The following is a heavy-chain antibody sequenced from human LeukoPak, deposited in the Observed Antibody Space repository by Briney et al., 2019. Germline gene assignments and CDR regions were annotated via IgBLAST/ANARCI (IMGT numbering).Heavy chain of an antibody. CDR1: GYTFTSYG. CDR2: ISAYNGNT. CDR3: ARPKHYYDSSGYLDN. D-gene: IGHD3-22*01. Sequence: GASVKVSCKASGYTFTSYGISWVRQAPGQGLEWMGWISAYNGNTNYAQKLQGRVTMTTDTSTSTAYMELRSLRSDDTAVYYCARPKHYYDSSGYLDNWGQGTLVTVSS. J-gene: IGHJ4*02. V-gene: IGHV1-18*01.